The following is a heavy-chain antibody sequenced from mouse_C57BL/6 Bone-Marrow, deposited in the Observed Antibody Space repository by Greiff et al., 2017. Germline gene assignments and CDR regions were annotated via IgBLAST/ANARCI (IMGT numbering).Heavy chain of an antibody. Sequence: EVNVVESGEGLVKPGGSLKLSCAASGFTFSSYAMSWVRQTPEKRLEWVAYISSGGDYIYYADPVKGRFTISRDNARNTLYLQMSSLKSEDTAMYYCTRDHPLDSSGPYYFDYWGQGTTLTVSS. CDR3: TRDHPLDSSGPYYFDY. J-gene: IGHJ2*01. CDR1: GFTFSSYA. CDR2: ISSGGDYI. D-gene: IGHD3-2*02. V-gene: IGHV5-9-1*02.